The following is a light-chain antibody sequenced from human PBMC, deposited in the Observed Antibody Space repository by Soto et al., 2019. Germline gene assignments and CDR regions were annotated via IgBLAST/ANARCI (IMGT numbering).Light chain of an antibody. CDR2: AAS. Sequence: DIQMTQSPSSVSSSVGDRVTITCRASQGISSWLAGYQQKPGKAPKLLIYAASSLQSGVPSRFSASGSGTDFTLSISSMQPEDFASYYCQPANSFPLAFGGGTKVEIK. J-gene: IGKJ4*01. CDR1: QGISSW. CDR3: QPANSFPLA. V-gene: IGKV1-12*01.